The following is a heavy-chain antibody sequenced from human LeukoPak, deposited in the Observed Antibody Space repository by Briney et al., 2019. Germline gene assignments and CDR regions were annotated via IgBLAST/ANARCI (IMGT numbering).Heavy chain of an antibody. D-gene: IGHD3-3*01. J-gene: IGHJ4*02. Sequence: SEALSLTCTVTSGSISGHYWSWIRQPAGKEMQWIGRIYTSGATNYNPSLKSRVTMSIDTSKKEFTLKLTSVTAADTAVYCARDQYFDFWSSTATPYYFDYWGQGTLVTVSS. CDR2: IYTSGAT. V-gene: IGHV4-4*07. CDR1: SGSISGHY. CDR3: ARDQYFDFWSSTATPYYFDY.